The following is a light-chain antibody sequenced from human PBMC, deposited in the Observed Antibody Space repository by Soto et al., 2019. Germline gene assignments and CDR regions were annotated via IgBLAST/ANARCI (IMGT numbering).Light chain of an antibody. J-gene: IGLJ1*01. CDR3: SSYVGTNSYG. V-gene: IGLV2-8*01. CDR2: EVS. Sequence: QSALTQPPSASGSPGQSVTISCTGTSSDVGGYNYVSWYQQHPGKASKLMIYEVSKRPSGVPDRFSGSKSGNTASLTVSGLQAEDEADYYCSSYVGTNSYGFGTGTKLTVL. CDR1: SSDVGGYNY.